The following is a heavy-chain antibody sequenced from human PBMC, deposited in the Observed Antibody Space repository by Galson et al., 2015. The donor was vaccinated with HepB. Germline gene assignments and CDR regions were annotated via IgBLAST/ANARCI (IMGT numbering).Heavy chain of an antibody. V-gene: IGHV3-21*01. J-gene: IGHJ4*02. CDR2: ISSSSSYI. CDR1: GFTFSSYS. D-gene: IGHD2-15*01. CDR3: ARGPWCSGGSCYSPFDY. Sequence: SLRLSCAASGFTFSSYSMNWVRQAPGKGLEWVSSISSSSSYIYYADSVKGRFTISRDNAKNSLYLQMNSLRAEDTAVYYCARGPWCSGGSCYSPFDYWGQGTLVTVSS.